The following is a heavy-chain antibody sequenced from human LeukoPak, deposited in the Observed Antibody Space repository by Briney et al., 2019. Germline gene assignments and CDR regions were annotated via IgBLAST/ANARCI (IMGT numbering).Heavy chain of an antibody. CDR1: GGSISSYY. CDR3: ARDGGLVGAIVFVY. V-gene: IGHV4-59*01. Sequence: PSETLSLTCTVSGGSISSYYWSWIRQPPGKGLEWIGYIYYSGSTNYNPSLKSRVTISVDTSKNQFSLKLSSVTAADTAVYYCARDGGLVGAIVFVYWGQGTLVTVSS. J-gene: IGHJ4*02. D-gene: IGHD1-26*01. CDR2: IYYSGST.